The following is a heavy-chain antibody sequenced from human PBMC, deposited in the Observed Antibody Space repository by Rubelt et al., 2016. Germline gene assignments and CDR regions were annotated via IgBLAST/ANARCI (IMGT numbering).Heavy chain of an antibody. CDR1: GFTFSSYG. CDR2: IRYEVSNK. D-gene: IGHD4-17*01. J-gene: IGHJ1*01. Sequence: QVQLVESGGGVVQPGGSLRLSCAASGFTFSSYGMNWVRQAPGKGLEWVEFIRYEVSNKYYADSGKCRLTISRDNSKTTRYLQMNSRRAEDTAVYYCAKPARLDYGINAEYFQHWGQGTLVTVSS. CDR3: AKPARLDYGINAEYFQH. V-gene: IGHV3-30*02.